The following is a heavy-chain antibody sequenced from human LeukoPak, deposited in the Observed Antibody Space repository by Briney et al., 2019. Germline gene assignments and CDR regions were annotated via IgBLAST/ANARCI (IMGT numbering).Heavy chain of an antibody. CDR3: AKSRGSGTGSYFDY. J-gene: IGHJ4*02. CDR2: ISASGGTT. D-gene: IGHD2-15*01. Sequence: PGGSLRLSCAASGFTFDDYGMSWVRQAPGKGLEWVSGISASGGTTYYADSVKGRFTISRDNSKNTLYLQMNSLRAEDTAVYYCAKSRGSGTGSYFDYWGQGTLVTVSS. V-gene: IGHV3-23*01. CDR1: GFTFDDYG.